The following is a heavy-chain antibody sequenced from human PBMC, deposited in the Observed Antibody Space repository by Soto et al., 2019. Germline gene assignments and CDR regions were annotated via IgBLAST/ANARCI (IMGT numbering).Heavy chain of an antibody. CDR2: IVVGSGNT. D-gene: IGHD6-19*01. CDR3: ARHGGTSGWYPRIYYYGMNV. Sequence: GASVKVSCRASGFTFTSSAVQWVRQARGQRLEWIGWIVVGSGNTNYAQKFQERVTITRDMSTSTAYMELTSMTAADTAMYYCARHGGTSGWYPRIYYYGMNVWGQGTTVTVSS. V-gene: IGHV1-58*01. J-gene: IGHJ6*02. CDR1: GFTFTSSA.